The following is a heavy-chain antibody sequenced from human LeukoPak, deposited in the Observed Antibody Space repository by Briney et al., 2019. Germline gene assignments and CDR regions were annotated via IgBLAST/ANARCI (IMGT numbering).Heavy chain of an antibody. J-gene: IGHJ6*03. D-gene: IGHD3-10*01. Sequence: SETLSLTCTVSGGSISSYYWSWIRQSAGKGLEWIGRIYTSGSTNYNPSLKSRVTMSVDKSKNQFSLKLSSVTAAETAVYCCARETYYYGSGSRDYYMDVWGKGTTVTVSS. V-gene: IGHV4-4*07. CDR1: GGSISSYY. CDR3: ARETYYYGSGSRDYYMDV. CDR2: IYTSGST.